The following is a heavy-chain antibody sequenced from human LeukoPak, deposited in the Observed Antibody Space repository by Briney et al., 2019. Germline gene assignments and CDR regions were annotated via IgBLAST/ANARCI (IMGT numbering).Heavy chain of an antibody. Sequence: SETLSLTCSVSGGSISSYYWSWIRQPPGKGLEWIGYIYHSGSTNYNPSLKSRVTISVDTSRNRFSLNLTSVTAADTATYYCARDLSWYGIDVWGQGTTVTVSS. CDR3: ARDLSWYGIDV. J-gene: IGHJ6*02. CDR2: IYHSGST. D-gene: IGHD2/OR15-2a*01. V-gene: IGHV4-59*01. CDR1: GGSISSYY.